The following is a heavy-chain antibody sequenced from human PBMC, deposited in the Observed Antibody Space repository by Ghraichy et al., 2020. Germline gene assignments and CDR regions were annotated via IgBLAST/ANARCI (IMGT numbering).Heavy chain of an antibody. Sequence: SDPLSLTCTVSGGSISSYYWSWIRQPPGKGLEWIGYIYYSGSTHYNPSLKSRVTISVDTSKNQFSLKLSSVTAADTAVYYCARAGGGFDPWGQGTLVTVSS. CDR1: GGSISSYY. CDR3: ARAGGGFDP. D-gene: IGHD3-10*01. J-gene: IGHJ5*02. CDR2: IYYSGST. V-gene: IGHV4-59*01.